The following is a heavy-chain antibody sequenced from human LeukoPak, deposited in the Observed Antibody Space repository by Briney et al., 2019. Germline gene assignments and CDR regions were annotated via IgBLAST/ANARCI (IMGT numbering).Heavy chain of an antibody. CDR2: IYSGGST. D-gene: IGHD4-17*01. J-gene: IGHJ3*02. CDR1: EFSAGSNY. CDR3: ARGGDYDAFDI. Sequence: GGSLRLSCAASEFSAGSNYMTWVRQAPGKGLEWVSLIYSGGSTYYADSVKGRFTISRDNSKNTLYLQMNSLRAEDTAVYYCARGGDYDAFDIWGQGTMVTVSS. V-gene: IGHV3-66*01.